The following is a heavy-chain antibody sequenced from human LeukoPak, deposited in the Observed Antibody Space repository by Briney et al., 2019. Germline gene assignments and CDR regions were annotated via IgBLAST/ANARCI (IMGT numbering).Heavy chain of an antibody. D-gene: IGHD2-15*01. CDR1: GGSISSGSYY. J-gene: IGHJ4*02. CDR2: IYYSGST. Sequence: NPSETLSLTCTVSGGSISSGSYYWSWIRQPPGKGLEWIGYIYYSGSTNYNPSLKSRVTISVDTSKNQFSLKLSSVTAADTAVYYCARCSAGCSGGSCYSGFDYWGQGTLVTVSS. CDR3: ARCSAGCSGGSCYSGFDY. V-gene: IGHV4-61*01.